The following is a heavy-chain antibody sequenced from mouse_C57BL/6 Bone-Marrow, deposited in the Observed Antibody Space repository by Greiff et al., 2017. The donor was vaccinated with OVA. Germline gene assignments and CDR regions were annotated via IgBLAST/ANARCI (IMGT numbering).Heavy chain of an antibody. CDR2: ISDGGSYT. D-gene: IGHD3-1*01. CDR3: AREGGYPYFDY. CDR1: GFTFSSYA. J-gene: IGHJ2*01. V-gene: IGHV5-4*01. Sequence: EVNVVESGGGLVKPGGSLKLSCAASGFTFSSYAMSWVRQTPEKRLEWVATISDGGSYTYYPDNVKGRFTISRDNAKNNLYLQMSHLKSEDTAMYYCAREGGYPYFDYWGQGTTLTVSS.